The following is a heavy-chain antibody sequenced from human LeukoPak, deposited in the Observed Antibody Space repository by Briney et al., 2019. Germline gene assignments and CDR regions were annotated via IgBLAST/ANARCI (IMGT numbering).Heavy chain of an antibody. J-gene: IGHJ5*02. V-gene: IGHV4-34*01. D-gene: IGHD3-22*01. CDR3: AGDYYDSSGYYSRWFDP. CDR1: GGSFSGYY. CDR2: INHSGST. Sequence: SETLSLTRAVYGGSFSGYYWSWIRQPPGKGLEWIGEINHSGSTNYNPSLKSRVTISVDTSKNQFSLKLSSVTAADTAVYYCAGDYYDSSGYYSRWFDPWGQGTLVTVSS.